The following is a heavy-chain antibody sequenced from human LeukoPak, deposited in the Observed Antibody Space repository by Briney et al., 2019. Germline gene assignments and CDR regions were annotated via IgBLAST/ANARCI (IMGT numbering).Heavy chain of an antibody. D-gene: IGHD1-26*01. CDR3: ARVMYSGSYYSVDY. V-gene: IGHV3-48*02. CDR2: ISSSSTTI. J-gene: IGHJ4*02. Sequence: GRSLRLSCAASGHTFSSYSMNWVRQAPGKGLEWVSYISSSSTTIYYADSVKGRFTISRDNAKNSLYLQMNSLRDEDTAVYYCARVMYSGSYYSVDYWGQGTLVTVSS. CDR1: GHTFSSYS.